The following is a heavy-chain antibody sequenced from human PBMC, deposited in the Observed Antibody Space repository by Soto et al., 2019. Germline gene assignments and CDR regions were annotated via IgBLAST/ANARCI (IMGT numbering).Heavy chain of an antibody. CDR1: VGSFRSHY. CDR3: ARGTEAAAGTWYFDF. V-gene: IGHV4-34*01. D-gene: IGHD6-13*01. Sequence: SETLSLTCAVYVGSFRSHYWSWIRQPPGKGLEWIGEINHRGSPNYNPSLKSRVTMSVDTSKNQFSLKLSSVTAADTAVYYCARGTEAAAGTWYFDFWGQGTLVTVSS. CDR2: INHRGSP. J-gene: IGHJ4*02.